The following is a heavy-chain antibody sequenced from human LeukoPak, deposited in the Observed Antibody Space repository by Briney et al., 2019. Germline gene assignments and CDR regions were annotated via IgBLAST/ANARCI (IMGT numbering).Heavy chain of an antibody. V-gene: IGHV4-34*01. CDR3: ARLGGSSSLDY. D-gene: IGHD6-13*01. CDR1: GGSFSAYY. Sequence: SETLSLTCAVYGGSFSAYYWSWIRQPPGRGLEWIGEINHSRSTNYNPYLKSRVTISVDTSKNQFSLKLSSVTAADTAVYYCARLGGSSSLDYWGQGTLVTVSS. CDR2: INHSRST. J-gene: IGHJ4*02.